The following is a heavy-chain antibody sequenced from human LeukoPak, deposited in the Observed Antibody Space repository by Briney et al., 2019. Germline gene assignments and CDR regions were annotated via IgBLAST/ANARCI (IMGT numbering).Heavy chain of an antibody. J-gene: IGHJ4*02. CDR1: GGSISSYY. Sequence: SETLSLTCTVSGGSISSYYWSWIRQPPGKGLEWIGYIYYSGSGSTNYSPSLKSRVTISVDTPKNQFSLKLSSVTAADAALYYCARVNLGEYYFDYWGQGTLVTVSS. V-gene: IGHV4-59*01. CDR2: IYYSGSGST. CDR3: ARVNLGEYYFDY.